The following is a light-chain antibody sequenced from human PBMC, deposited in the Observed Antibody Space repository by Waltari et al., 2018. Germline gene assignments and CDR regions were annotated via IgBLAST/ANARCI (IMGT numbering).Light chain of an antibody. CDR1: QSISSNF. CDR3: QQYYTSPRT. CDR2: SVS. V-gene: IGKV3-20*01. J-gene: IGKJ4*01. Sequence: ETVLTQSPGTLSVYPGERSTLSGRASQSISSNFLAWYQQRPGQTPRLLIYSVSKRAPGIPARFSGSGSGTDFTLTITRLEPEDGAVYYCQQYYTSPRTFGGGTKVEVK.